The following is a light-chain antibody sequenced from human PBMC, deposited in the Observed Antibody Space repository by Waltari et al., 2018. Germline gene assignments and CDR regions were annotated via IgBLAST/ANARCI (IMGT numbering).Light chain of an antibody. Sequence: QPALTQPTSVSGSPGQSLTISCTGTNNDVGGYDLFPWYQQHQGKALKLIIYEAHRRPSGVSNRFSGSKSGNTASLTISGLQAEDEAHYYCCSYVGVTTVLFGGGTTVAV. CDR2: EAH. CDR3: CSYVGVTTVL. CDR1: NNDVGGYDL. V-gene: IGLV2-23*01. J-gene: IGLJ2*01.